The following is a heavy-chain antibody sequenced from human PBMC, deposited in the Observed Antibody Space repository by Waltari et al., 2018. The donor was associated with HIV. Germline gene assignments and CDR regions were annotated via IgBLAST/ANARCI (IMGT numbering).Heavy chain of an antibody. D-gene: IGHD2-15*01. CDR1: GGSISNYY. J-gene: IGHJ4*02. V-gene: IGHV4-59*01. Sequence: QVQLQESGPGLVKPSETLSLTCTVSGGSISNYYWNWIRQPPGKGLEWIGYIYYSGSTNYNPSLKSRVTISLGTSKNQFSLKLSSVTAADTAVYYCARVYCSADSCYFDYWGQGTLVTVSS. CDR3: ARVYCSADSCYFDY. CDR2: IYYSGST.